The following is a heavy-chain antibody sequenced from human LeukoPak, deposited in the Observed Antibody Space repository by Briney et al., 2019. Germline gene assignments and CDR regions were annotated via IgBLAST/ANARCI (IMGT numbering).Heavy chain of an antibody. V-gene: IGHV3-7*04. CDR3: ARVVTWFDP. J-gene: IGHJ5*02. CDR2: ISQDGSEK. CDR1: GFTFSSYW. Sequence: GGSLRLSCAASGFTFSSYWMSWVRQAPGKGLEWVAHISQDGSEKSYVDSVEGRFTISRDNTKNSLYLQVNSLTVEDTAVYYCARVVTWFDPWGQGTLVTVSS.